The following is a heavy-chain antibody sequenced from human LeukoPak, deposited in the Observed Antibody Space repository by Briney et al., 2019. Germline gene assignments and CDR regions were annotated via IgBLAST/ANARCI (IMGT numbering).Heavy chain of an antibody. CDR2: ISSSNSPI. Sequence: GGSLRLSCAASGFTFSSYSMNWVRQAPGKGLEWVSYISSSNSPIYYTDSVKGRFTISRDNAKSSLYLQMNSLRDEDTAVYYCARESPSGNGPFDYWGQGTLVTVSS. CDR1: GFTFSSYS. CDR3: ARESPSGNGPFDY. J-gene: IGHJ4*02. V-gene: IGHV3-48*02. D-gene: IGHD1-1*01.